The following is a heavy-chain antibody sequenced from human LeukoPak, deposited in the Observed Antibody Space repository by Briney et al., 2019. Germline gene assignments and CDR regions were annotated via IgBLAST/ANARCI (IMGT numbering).Heavy chain of an antibody. CDR3: ARDRGDYGDSSVLDY. V-gene: IGHV4-59*01. Sequence: SETLSLTCTVSGGSISRYYWTWIRQTPGKRLEWIGKIYHSGSTNYNPSLKSRVTISMDTSTNQFALKLTSVTAADTAIYYCARDRGDYGDSSVLDYWGQGTLVTVSS. CDR2: IYHSGST. CDR1: GGSISRYY. J-gene: IGHJ4*02. D-gene: IGHD4-17*01.